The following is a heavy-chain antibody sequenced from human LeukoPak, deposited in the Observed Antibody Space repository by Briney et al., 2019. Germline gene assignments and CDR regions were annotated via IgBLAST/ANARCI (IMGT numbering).Heavy chain of an antibody. J-gene: IGHJ4*02. V-gene: IGHV3-21*01. CDR2: ICSSGSYI. CDR1: GLTFSSYS. Sequence: GGSLRLSCAASGLTFSSYSMNWLRHAPGKGREWVAYICSSGSYIFYADSVKGRFTISRDNAQDSLYLQMRTLRAQGTAVLYCPRAALNYDFWSGQDYWGQGALVTVSS. D-gene: IGHD3-3*01. CDR3: PRAALNYDFWSGQDY.